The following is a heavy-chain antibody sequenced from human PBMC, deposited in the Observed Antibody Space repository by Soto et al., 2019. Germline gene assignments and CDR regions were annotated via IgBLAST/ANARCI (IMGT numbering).Heavy chain of an antibody. D-gene: IGHD3-10*01. J-gene: IGHJ5*02. CDR3: ARLWFGELWGGWFGP. CDR1: GGSISSSNW. V-gene: IGHV4-4*02. CDR2: IYHSGST. Sequence: SETRSLTGAVCGGSISSSNWWSWVGQPPGQGLEWIGEIYHSGSTNYNPSLKSRVTISVDKSKNQFSLKLSSVTAADTAVYYCARLWFGELWGGWFGPWGQGTLVTVSS.